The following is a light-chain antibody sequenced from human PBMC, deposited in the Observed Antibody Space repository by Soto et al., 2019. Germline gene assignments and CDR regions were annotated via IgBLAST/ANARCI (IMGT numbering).Light chain of an antibody. J-gene: IGKJ4*01. V-gene: IGKV3-20*01. CDR2: GAS. CDR3: QQYGSSPLT. Sequence: ETMMTQSPATLSVSPGERATLSCRASQSVSSSYLAWYQQKPGQAPRLLIYGASSRATGIPDRFSGSGSGTDFTLTISRLEPEDFAVYYCQQYGSSPLTFGGGTKVDIK. CDR1: QSVSSSY.